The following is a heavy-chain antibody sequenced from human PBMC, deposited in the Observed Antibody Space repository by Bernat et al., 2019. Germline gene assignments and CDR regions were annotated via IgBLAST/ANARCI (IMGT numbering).Heavy chain of an antibody. D-gene: IGHD2-15*01. CDR1: GFTFSDYY. Sequence: QVQLVESGGGLVKPGGSLRLSCAASGFTFSDYYMSWIRQAPGKGLEWVSYISSSSSYTNYADSVKGQFTISRDNAKNSLYLQMNSLRAEDTAVYYCARGLYCSGGSCYSNPFDYWGQGTLVTVSS. CDR3: ARGLYCSGGSCYSNPFDY. V-gene: IGHV3-11*05. CDR2: ISSSSSYT. J-gene: IGHJ4*02.